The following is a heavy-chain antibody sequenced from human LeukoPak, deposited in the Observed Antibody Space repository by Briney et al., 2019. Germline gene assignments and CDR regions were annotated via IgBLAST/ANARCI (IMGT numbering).Heavy chain of an antibody. CDR1: GFTFSSYG. V-gene: IGHV3-48*04. CDR2: ISDTGSSI. Sequence: GGSLRLSCADSGFTFSSYGMHWVRQAPGKGLEWVSYISDTGSSIYYADSVKGRFTIFRDNAKNSLYLQMNSLRVEDTAIYYCARDQGTAMAPYYFDYWGQGTLVTVSS. D-gene: IGHD5-18*01. J-gene: IGHJ4*02. CDR3: ARDQGTAMAPYYFDY.